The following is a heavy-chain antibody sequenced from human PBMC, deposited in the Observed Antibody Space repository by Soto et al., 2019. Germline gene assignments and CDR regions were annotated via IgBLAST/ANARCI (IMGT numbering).Heavy chain of an antibody. Sequence: SETLSLTCTVSGGSISSYYWSWIRQPPGKGLEWIGYIYYSGSTNYNPSLKSRVTISVDTSKNQFSLKLSSVTAADTAVYYCARGYAAAPTTTYSDSWGQGTLITVSS. CDR2: IYYSGST. D-gene: IGHD2-2*01. J-gene: IGHJ4*02. V-gene: IGHV4-59*01. CDR3: ARGYAAAPTTTYSDS. CDR1: GGSISSYY.